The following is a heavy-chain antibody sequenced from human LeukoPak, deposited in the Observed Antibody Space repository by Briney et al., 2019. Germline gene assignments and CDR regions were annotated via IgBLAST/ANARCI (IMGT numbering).Heavy chain of an antibody. CDR1: GYTFTSYY. Sequence: GASVTVPCKASGYTFTSYYMHWVRQAPGQGLEWMGLINPSGGSTSYAQKFQGRVTMTRDTSTSTVYMELSSLRSEDTAVYYCARASYYYDSSGYDPRRFDYWGQGTLVTVSS. V-gene: IGHV1-46*01. CDR2: INPSGGST. J-gene: IGHJ4*02. D-gene: IGHD3-22*01. CDR3: ARASYYYDSSGYDPRRFDY.